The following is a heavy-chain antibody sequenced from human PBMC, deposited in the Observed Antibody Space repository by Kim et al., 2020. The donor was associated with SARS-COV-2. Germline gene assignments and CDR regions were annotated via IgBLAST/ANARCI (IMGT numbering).Heavy chain of an antibody. V-gene: IGHV1-69*01. CDR3: AREDYYDSSGYYQD. J-gene: IGHJ4*02. Sequence: AQKFQGRVTITADESTSTAYMELSSLRSEDTAVYYCAREDYYDSSGYYQDWGQGTLVTVSS. D-gene: IGHD3-22*01.